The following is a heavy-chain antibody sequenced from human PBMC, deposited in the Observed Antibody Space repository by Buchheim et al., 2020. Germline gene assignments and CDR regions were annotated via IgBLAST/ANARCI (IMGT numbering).Heavy chain of an antibody. Sequence: EVQLVESGGGLVKPGGSLRLSCAASGFTFSNAWMSWVRQAPGKGLEWVGRIKSKTDGGTTDYAAPVKGRFTISRDDSKNTLYLQMNSLKTEDTAVYYCTTDLVEYYDFWSGLFRGAYYGMDVWGQGTT. J-gene: IGHJ6*02. CDR2: IKSKTDGGTT. V-gene: IGHV3-15*01. CDR3: TTDLVEYYDFWSGLFRGAYYGMDV. CDR1: GFTFSNAW. D-gene: IGHD3-3*01.